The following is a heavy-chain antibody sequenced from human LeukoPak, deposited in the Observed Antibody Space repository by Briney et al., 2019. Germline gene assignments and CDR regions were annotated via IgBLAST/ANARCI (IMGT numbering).Heavy chain of an antibody. Sequence: SETLSLTCTASGDSISSSDYYWGWIRQPPGKGLEWIGCIHYSGNTYYNPSLKSRVTISVDTSRNHFSLRLSSVTAADTAVYYCARPRAAAAGTGFDYWGQGTLVTVSS. J-gene: IGHJ4*02. V-gene: IGHV4-39*02. D-gene: IGHD6-13*01. CDR1: GDSISSSDYY. CDR2: IHYSGNT. CDR3: ARPRAAAAGTGFDY.